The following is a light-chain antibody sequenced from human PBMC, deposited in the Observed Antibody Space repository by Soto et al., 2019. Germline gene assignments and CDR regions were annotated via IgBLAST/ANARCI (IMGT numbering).Light chain of an antibody. V-gene: IGLV2-14*01. CDR3: SSYTSSSTYV. CDR1: SSDVGGSNY. CDR2: DVS. J-gene: IGLJ1*01. Sequence: QSVLTQPASVSGSPGQSITISCTGTSSDVGGSNYVSWYQQHPGKAPKLIISDVSYRPSEVSNRFSGSKSGNTASLTISGLQVEDEADYYCSSYTSSSTYVFGTGTKVTVL.